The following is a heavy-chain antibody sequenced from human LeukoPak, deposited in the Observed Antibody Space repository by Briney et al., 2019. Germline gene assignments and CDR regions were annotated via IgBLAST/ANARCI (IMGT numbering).Heavy chain of an antibody. Sequence: SETLSLTCTVSGGSISSYYWSWIRQSPGKGVEWIGYIYYSGSTNYNPSLKSRVTISIDTSKNQFSLRLSSVTAADTAVYYCARSDIWGSYRFLDYWGQGALVTVSS. D-gene: IGHD3-16*02. CDR1: GGSISSYY. CDR3: ARSDIWGSYRFLDY. CDR2: IYYSGST. J-gene: IGHJ4*02. V-gene: IGHV4-59*08.